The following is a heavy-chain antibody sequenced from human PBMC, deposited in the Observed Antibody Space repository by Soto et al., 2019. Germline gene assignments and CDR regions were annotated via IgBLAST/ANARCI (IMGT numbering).Heavy chain of an antibody. CDR3: ASVKYYYMDV. CDR1: GDSFSNYG. CDR2: VSTYNGDT. J-gene: IGHJ6*03. D-gene: IGHD6-6*01. Sequence: QLPLVQSGGEVKEPGASVRVSCKASGDSFSNYGVSWVRQAPGQGLEWMGWVSTYNGDTRYAQKFQGRLSMTADTSTGTAFMELMNLRSDDTALYYCASVKYYYMDVWGEGTTVTVSS. V-gene: IGHV1-18*01.